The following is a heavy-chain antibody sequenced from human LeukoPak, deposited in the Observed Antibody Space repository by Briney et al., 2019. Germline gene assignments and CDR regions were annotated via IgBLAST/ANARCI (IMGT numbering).Heavy chain of an antibody. V-gene: IGHV1-69*13. D-gene: IGHD6-13*01. CDR3: ARDYGSSWYT. CDR2: IIPIFGTA. J-gene: IGHJ5*02. CDR1: GGTFSSYA. Sequence: GASVKVSCKASGGTFSSYAISWVRQAPGQGLEWMGGIIPIFGTANYAQKFQGRVTITADESTSTAYMELSSLRPGDTAVYYCARDYGSSWYTWGQGTLVTVSS.